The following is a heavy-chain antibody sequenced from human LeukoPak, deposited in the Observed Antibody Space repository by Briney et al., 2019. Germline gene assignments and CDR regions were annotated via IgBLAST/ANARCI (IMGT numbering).Heavy chain of an antibody. D-gene: IGHD3-22*01. J-gene: IGHJ3*02. V-gene: IGHV4-59*01. CDR1: GGSISSYY. CDR3: ARVTDSSGYYYVRDYAFDI. CDR2: IYYSGST. Sequence: PSETLSLTCTVSGGSISSYYWSWIRQPPGKGLEWIGYIYYSGSTNYNPSLKSRVTISVDTSKNQFSLKLSSVTAADTAVYYCARVTDSSGYYYVRDYAFDIWGQGTMVTVSS.